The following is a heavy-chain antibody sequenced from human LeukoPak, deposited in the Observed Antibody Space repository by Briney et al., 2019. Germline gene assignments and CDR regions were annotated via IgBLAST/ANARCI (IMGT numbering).Heavy chain of an antibody. J-gene: IGHJ5*02. D-gene: IGHD2-2*01. CDR2: ISGSGGST. V-gene: IGHV3-23*01. CDR1: GFTFSSYA. Sequence: PGGSLRLSCAASGFTFSSYAMSWVRQAPGKGLEWVSAISGSGGSTYYADSVKGRSTISRDNSKNTLYLQMNSLRAEDTAVYYCAKSGDCSSTSCYPHNWFDPWGQGTLVTVSS. CDR3: AKSGDCSSTSCYPHNWFDP.